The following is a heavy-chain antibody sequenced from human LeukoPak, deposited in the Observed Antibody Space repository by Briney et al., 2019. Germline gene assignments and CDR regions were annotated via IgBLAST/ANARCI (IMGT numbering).Heavy chain of an antibody. CDR1: GFTFSSYA. Sequence: GGSLRLSCAASGFTFSSYAMSWVRQAPGKGLEWVSAISGSGGSTYYADSVKGRFTISRDISKNTLYLQMNSLRDEDTAVYFCAKDQSLYDFDWFDPWGQGTLVAVSS. V-gene: IGHV3-23*01. D-gene: IGHD3-3*01. J-gene: IGHJ5*02. CDR3: AKDQSLYDFDWFDP. CDR2: ISGSGGST.